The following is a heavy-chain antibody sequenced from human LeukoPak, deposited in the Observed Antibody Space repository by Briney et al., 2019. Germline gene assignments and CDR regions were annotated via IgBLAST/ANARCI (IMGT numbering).Heavy chain of an antibody. D-gene: IGHD6-19*01. V-gene: IGHV4-39*01. CDR2: IYYSGST. J-gene: IGHJ4*02. Sequence: PSETLSLTCTVSGGSISSSSYYWGWIRQPPGKGLEWIGSIYYSGSTYYNPSLKSRVTISVDTSKNQFSLKLSSVTAADPAVYYCARTGSSGWSPAYYFDYWGQGTLVTVSS. CDR3: ARTGSSGWSPAYYFDY. CDR1: GGSISSSSYY.